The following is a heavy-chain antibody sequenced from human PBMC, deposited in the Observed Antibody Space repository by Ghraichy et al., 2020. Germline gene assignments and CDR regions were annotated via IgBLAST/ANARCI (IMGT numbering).Heavy chain of an antibody. D-gene: IGHD2-15*01. CDR1: GFTFSNYW. V-gene: IGHV3-74*03. J-gene: IGHJ6*02. CDR2: IAKDGSFT. CDR3: ARGLCSGGKCDYYYGMDV. Sequence: GGSLRLSCAASGFTFSNYWMYWVRQSPGKGLLWVSRIAKDGSFTTYADSVKGRFTISRDNAKDTLYLQMNSLTGEDTAVYYCARGLCSGGKCDYYYGMDVGGQGTTVTVSS.